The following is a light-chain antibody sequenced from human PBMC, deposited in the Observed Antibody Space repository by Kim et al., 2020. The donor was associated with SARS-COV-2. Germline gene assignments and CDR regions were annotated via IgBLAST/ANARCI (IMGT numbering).Light chain of an antibody. CDR3: QQTNTFPYT. Sequence: DIQMTQSPSSVSASVGDRVTIICRASQGVGSWLSCYQQKPGKAPQLLIYSASRLQSGVPLRFSGSGSGTDFILTISSLQPEDFATYYCQQTNTFPYTFGQGTKLEIK. V-gene: IGKV1D-12*01. J-gene: IGKJ2*01. CDR1: QGVGSW. CDR2: SAS.